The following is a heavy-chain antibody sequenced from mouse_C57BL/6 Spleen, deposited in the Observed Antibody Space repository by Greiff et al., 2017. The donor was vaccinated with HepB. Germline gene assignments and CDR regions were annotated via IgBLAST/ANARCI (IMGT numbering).Heavy chain of an antibody. D-gene: IGHD2-10*02. CDR2: IYPSDSET. J-gene: IGHJ2*01. CDR3: ARSEYGNPLYFDY. Sequence: VKLMESGAELVRPGSSVKLSCKASGYTFTSYWMDWVKQRPGQGLEWNGNIYPSDSETHYNQKFKDKATLTVDKSSSTAYMQLSSLTSEDSAVYYCARSEYGNPLYFDYWGQGTTLTVSS. CDR1: GYTFTSYW. V-gene: IGHV1-61*01.